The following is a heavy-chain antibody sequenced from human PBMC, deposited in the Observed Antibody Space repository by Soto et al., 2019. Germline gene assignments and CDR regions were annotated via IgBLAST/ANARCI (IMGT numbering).Heavy chain of an antibody. J-gene: IGHJ3*02. D-gene: IGHD3-22*01. CDR2: ISYDGSNK. CDR3: ARGFVLYYYDSSGYPDAFDI. CDR1: GFTFSSYA. Sequence: GGSLRLSCAASGFTFSSYAMHWVRQAPGKGLEWVAVISYDGSNKYYADSVKGRFTISRDNSKNTLYLQMNSLRAEDTAVYYCARGFVLYYYDSSGYPDAFDIWGQGTMVTVSS. V-gene: IGHV3-30-3*01.